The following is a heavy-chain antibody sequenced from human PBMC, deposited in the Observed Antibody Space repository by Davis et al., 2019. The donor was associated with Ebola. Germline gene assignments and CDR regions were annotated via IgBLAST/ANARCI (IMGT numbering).Heavy chain of an antibody. CDR1: GYSFTSYW. V-gene: IGHV5-10-1*01. CDR3: ARHFPHSSSWDYYYYGMDV. J-gene: IGHJ6*02. D-gene: IGHD6-13*01. Sequence: KVSCKGSGYSFTSYWISWVRQMPGKGLEWMGRIDPSDSYTNYSPSFQGHVTISADKSISTAYLQWSSLKASDTAMYYCARHFPHSSSWDYYYYGMDVWGQGTTVTVSS. CDR2: IDPSDSYT.